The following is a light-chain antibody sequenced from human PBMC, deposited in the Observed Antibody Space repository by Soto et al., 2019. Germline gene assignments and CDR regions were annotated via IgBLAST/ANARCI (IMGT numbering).Light chain of an antibody. Sequence: QSVLTQPPSASGTPGQTVSISCSGTSSDIGVNSVSWYQHLPGPAPKLLIHSNDQRPSGVPVRFSGFKSGTSASLAISGLQSEDEADDYCAAWDDSLNGHVLFGGGTQLTVL. V-gene: IGLV1-44*01. CDR3: AAWDDSLNGHVL. J-gene: IGLJ2*01. CDR1: SSDIGVNS. CDR2: SND.